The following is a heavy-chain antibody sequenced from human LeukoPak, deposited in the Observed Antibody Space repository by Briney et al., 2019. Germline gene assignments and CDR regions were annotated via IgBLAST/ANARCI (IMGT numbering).Heavy chain of an antibody. V-gene: IGHV4-59*12. CDR2: IYYSGST. CDR1: GGSISSYY. CDR3: ARDTGRYFDY. J-gene: IGHJ4*02. D-gene: IGHD3-10*01. Sequence: SPSETLSLTCTVSGGSISSYYWSWIRQPPGKGLEWIGYIYYSGSTNYNPSLKSRVTISVDRSKTQFSLKLSSVTAADTAVYYCARDTGRYFDYWGQGILVTVSS.